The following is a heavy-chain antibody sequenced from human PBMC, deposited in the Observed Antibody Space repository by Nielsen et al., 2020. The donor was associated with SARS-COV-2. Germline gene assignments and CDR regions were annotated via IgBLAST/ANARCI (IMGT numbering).Heavy chain of an antibody. CDR2: ISWNSGSI. CDR1: GFTFDDYA. CDR3: ASPFDY. V-gene: IGHV3-9*01. Sequence: SLKISCAASGFTFDDYAMHWVRQAPGKGLEWVSGISWNSGSIGYADSVKGRFTISRDNSRNALYLQMNSLRADDTALYYCASPFDYWGRGTLVTVSS. J-gene: IGHJ4*02.